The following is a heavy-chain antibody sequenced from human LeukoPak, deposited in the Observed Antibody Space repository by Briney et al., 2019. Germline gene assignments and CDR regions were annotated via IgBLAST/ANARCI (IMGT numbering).Heavy chain of an antibody. CDR3: ARDPDSGYDSWFDP. V-gene: IGHV3-21*01. CDR2: ISSSSSYI. CDR1: GFTFSSYS. D-gene: IGHD5-12*01. Sequence: GGSLRLSGAASGFTFSSYSMNWVRQAPGKGLEWVSSISSSSSYIYYADSVKGRFTISRDNAKNSLYLQMNSLRAEDTAVYYCARDPDSGYDSWFDPWGQGTLVTVSS. J-gene: IGHJ5*02.